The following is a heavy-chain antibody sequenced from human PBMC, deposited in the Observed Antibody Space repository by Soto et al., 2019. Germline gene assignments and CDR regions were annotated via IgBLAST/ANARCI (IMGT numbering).Heavy chain of an antibody. CDR1: GYTFTGYY. CDR2: INPNSGGT. V-gene: IGHV1-2*02. CDR3: ARGRITDLGTFDY. D-gene: IGHD1-20*01. Sequence: ASVKVSCKASGYTFTGYYMHWVRQAPGQGLEWMGWINPNSGGTNYAQKFQGRVTMTTDESTSTAYMELRSLRSDDTAVYFCARGRITDLGTFDYWGQGTLVTVSS. J-gene: IGHJ4*02.